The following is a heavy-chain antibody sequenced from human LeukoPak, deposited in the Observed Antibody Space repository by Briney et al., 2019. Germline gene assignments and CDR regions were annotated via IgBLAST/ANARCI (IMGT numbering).Heavy chain of an antibody. V-gene: IGHV1-46*01. J-gene: IGHJ4*02. Sequence: ASVNVSCKASGYTFTSYYMHWVRQAPGQGLEWMGIIKPSGGSTSYAQKFQGRVTMTRDTSTSTVYVELSSLRSEDTAVYYCAREHYYDSSGYLIFDYWGQGTLVTVSS. CDR1: GYTFTSYY. CDR2: IKPSGGST. D-gene: IGHD3-22*01. CDR3: AREHYYDSSGYLIFDY.